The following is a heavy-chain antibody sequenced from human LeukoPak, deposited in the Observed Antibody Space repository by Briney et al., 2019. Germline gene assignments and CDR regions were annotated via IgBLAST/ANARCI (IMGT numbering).Heavy chain of an antibody. J-gene: IGHJ4*02. CDR2: FDPEDGET. Sequence: ASVKVSCKVSGYTLTELSMHWVRQAPGKGLEWMGGFDPEDGETIYAQKFQSRVTMTEDTSTDTAYMELSSLRSEDTAVYYCATASGNGDYVLHPFDYWGQGTLVTVSS. V-gene: IGHV1-24*01. CDR3: ATASGNGDYVLHPFDY. CDR1: GYTLTELS. D-gene: IGHD4-17*01.